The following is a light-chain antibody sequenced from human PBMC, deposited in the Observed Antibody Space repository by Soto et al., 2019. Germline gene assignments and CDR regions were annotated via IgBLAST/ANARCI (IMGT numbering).Light chain of an antibody. CDR3: KQYNTWPPFT. J-gene: IGKJ5*01. CDR1: QGISRN. Sequence: EIVMTQSPATLSVSPGERATLSCRASQGISRNLAWYQQKPGQAPRLLILGASTRATGIPARFSGSGSGTEFTLTISSLQSEDFAVYYCKQYNTWPPFTFGQGTRLESK. V-gene: IGKV3-15*01. CDR2: GAS.